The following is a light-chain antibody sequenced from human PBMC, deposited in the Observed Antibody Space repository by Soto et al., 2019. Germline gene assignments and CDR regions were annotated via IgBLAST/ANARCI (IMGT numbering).Light chain of an antibody. CDR1: QGISSY. J-gene: IGKJ4*01. CDR3: QQYDNYPLT. CDR2: DAS. V-gene: IGKV1-9*01. Sequence: DIQMTQSPSSLSASVGDRVTITCRASQGISSYLAWYQQKPGKAPKLLIYDASSLQSGVPSRFSGSGSGTEFTLTISSLQPDDFATYYCQQYDNYPLTFGGGTKVDIK.